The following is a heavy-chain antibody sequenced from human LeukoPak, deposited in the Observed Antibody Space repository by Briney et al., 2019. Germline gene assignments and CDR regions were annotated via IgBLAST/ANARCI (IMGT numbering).Heavy chain of an antibody. CDR2: IGGSGSTI. V-gene: IGHV3-48*02. J-gene: IGHJ4*02. D-gene: IGHD7-27*01. Sequence: GGSLRLSCTASGFTFSSLAMTWVRQAPGKGLEWVSYIGGSGSTIHYADSGEGRFTISRDNAKNSLYLQMNSLRDEDTAIYYCARESHWAFDYWGQGSLVSVSS. CDR3: ARESHWAFDY. CDR1: GFTFSSLA.